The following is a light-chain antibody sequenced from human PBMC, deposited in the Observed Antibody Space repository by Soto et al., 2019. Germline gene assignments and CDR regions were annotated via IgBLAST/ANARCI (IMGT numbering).Light chain of an antibody. V-gene: IGKV3-11*01. CDR3: QQRSNWPT. Sequence: EIVLTQSPATLSLSPGERATLSCRASLGVSSYLAWYQQKPGQAPRLLIYDATNRATGIPARFSGSGSGTDFTRTISSLEPEDFAVYYCQQRSNWPTFGQGTKLEIK. CDR2: DAT. CDR1: LGVSSY. J-gene: IGKJ2*01.